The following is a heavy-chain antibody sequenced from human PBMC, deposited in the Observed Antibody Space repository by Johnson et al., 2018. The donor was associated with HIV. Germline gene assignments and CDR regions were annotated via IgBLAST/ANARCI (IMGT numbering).Heavy chain of an antibody. J-gene: IGHJ3*02. D-gene: IGHD1-26*01. Sequence: EQLVESGGGLVQPGGSLRLSCAASGFTFSSYWMSWVRQAPGKGLEWVANIKQDGSEKYYVDSVKGRFTISRDNAKNSLYLQRNSLRAEDTAVYYCARYSGSYLPDAFDIWGQGTMVTVSS. CDR2: IKQDGSEK. CDR1: GFTFSSYW. V-gene: IGHV3-7*01. CDR3: ARYSGSYLPDAFDI.